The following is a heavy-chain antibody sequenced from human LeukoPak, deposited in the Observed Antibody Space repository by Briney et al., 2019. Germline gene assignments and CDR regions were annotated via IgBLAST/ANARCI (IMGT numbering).Heavy chain of an antibody. V-gene: IGHV3-48*03. CDR2: ISSSGSTI. CDR1: GFTFSSYE. D-gene: IGHD6-19*01. Sequence: GGSLRLSCAASGFTFSSYEMNWVRQAPGKGLEWVSYISSSGSTIYYADSVKGRFSISRDNAKNSLYLQVNSLRAEDTAVYYCAREVGSGWHYYYYMDVWGKGTTVTVSS. J-gene: IGHJ6*03. CDR3: AREVGSGWHYYYYMDV.